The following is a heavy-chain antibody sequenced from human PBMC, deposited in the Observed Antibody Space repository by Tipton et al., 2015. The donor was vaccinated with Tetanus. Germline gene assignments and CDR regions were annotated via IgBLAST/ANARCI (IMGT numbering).Heavy chain of an antibody. V-gene: IGHV1-46*01. D-gene: IGHD3-22*01. J-gene: IGHJ6*02. Sequence: QVQLVQSGAEVKKPGASVKVSCKASGYTFTNYYMHWVRQAPGQGLEWMGVINPSAGTTRYEQKFQGRVIMTRDTSTTPVYMELNSLRSEDTAVFYCAGSYDFYDSTGYTDAGMDVWGQGTSVTVSS. CDR1: GYTFTNYY. CDR3: AGSYDFYDSTGYTDAGMDV. CDR2: INPSAGTT.